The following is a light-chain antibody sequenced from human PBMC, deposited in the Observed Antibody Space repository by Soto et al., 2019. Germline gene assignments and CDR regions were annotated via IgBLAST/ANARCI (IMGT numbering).Light chain of an antibody. J-gene: IGLJ1*01. V-gene: IGLV2-8*01. CDR3: SSYAYSKSYV. CDR2: EVS. CDR1: SSDVGVYNY. Sequence: QSALTQPPSASGSPGQSVTISCTETSSDVGVYNYVSWYHQHPGKAPKLMIYEVSKRTAGVPDRFAGSKSGHTGYLTGSWLQAGEEADDYWSSYAYSKSYVFGTGTKVTVL.